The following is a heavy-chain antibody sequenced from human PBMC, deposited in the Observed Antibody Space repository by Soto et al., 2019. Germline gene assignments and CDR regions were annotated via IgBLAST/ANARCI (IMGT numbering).Heavy chain of an antibody. CDR1: GDSISGSPYF. CDR3: ARLQAAVPHY. D-gene: IGHD6-13*01. Sequence: QLQLQESGPGLVMPSETLSLTCTVSGDSISGSPYFWGWIRQPPGKRLEWIGSIFYDGYTLYTPSLRSRVTISVDTSKNQFSLKLVSVAAADTATYFCARLQAAVPHYWGQGTLVTVSS. J-gene: IGHJ4*02. CDR2: IFYDGYT. V-gene: IGHV4-39*01.